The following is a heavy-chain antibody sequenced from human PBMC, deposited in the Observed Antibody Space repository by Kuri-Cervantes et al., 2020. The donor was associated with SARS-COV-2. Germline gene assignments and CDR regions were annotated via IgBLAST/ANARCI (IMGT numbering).Heavy chain of an antibody. CDR2: INHSGST. V-gene: IGHV4-34*01. D-gene: IGHD6-19*01. CDR3: ARGRIGYSSGWSYWYFDL. Sequence: GSLRLSCAVYGGSFSGYYWSWIRQPPGKGLEWIGEINHSGSTNYNPSLKSRVTISVDTSKNQFSLKLSSVPAADTAVYYCARGRIGYSSGWSYWYFDLWGRGTLVTVSS. CDR1: GGSFSGYY. J-gene: IGHJ2*01.